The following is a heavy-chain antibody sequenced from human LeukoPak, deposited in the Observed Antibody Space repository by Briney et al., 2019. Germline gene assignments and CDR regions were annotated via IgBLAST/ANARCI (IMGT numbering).Heavy chain of an antibody. V-gene: IGHV1-8*03. Sequence: ASVTVSCTASGYTFTIYNINWVRLAPGQGLEWMGWMNPNSGNTGYAQKFQGRVTITRNTSISTTYMELSSLRSEDTAVYYCARADGSSSISYYHMDVWGKGTTVTVSS. D-gene: IGHD6-6*01. CDR3: ARADGSSSISYYHMDV. CDR1: GYTFTIYN. J-gene: IGHJ6*03. CDR2: MNPNSGNT.